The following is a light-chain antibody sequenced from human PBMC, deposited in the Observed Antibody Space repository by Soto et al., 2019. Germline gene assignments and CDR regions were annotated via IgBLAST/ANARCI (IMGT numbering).Light chain of an antibody. CDR3: SSYTSISTYV. CDR2: DVR. J-gene: IGLJ1*01. Sequence: QSALTQPASVSGSRGQSITISCTGTSSDVGGYNFVSWYQQHPGKAPKLMIYDVRNRPSGVSNRFSGSKSVNTASLTISGLQAEDEADYYCSSYTSISTYVFGTGTKVTVL. CDR1: SSDVGGYNF. V-gene: IGLV2-14*01.